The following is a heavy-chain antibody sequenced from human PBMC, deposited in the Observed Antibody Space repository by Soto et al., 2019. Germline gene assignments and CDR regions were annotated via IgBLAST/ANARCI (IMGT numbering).Heavy chain of an antibody. Sequence: GGSLRLSCAASGFTFSSYGMHWVRQAPGKGLEWVAVISYDGSNKYYADSVKGRFTISRDNAKNSLYLQMNSLRAEDSVVYYFASRYCSSTNCYAFDVWGQGTMVTVSS. CDR1: GFTFSSYG. CDR2: ISYDGSNK. J-gene: IGHJ3*01. CDR3: ASRYCSSTNCYAFDV. V-gene: IGHV3-30*03. D-gene: IGHD2-2*01.